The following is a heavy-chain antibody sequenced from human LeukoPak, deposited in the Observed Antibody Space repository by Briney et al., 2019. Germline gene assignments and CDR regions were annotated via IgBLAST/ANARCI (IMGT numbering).Heavy chain of an antibody. CDR1: GFTFNSYA. CDR3: GKTTVGYSSGRYPGWPVDY. D-gene: IGHD2-15*01. V-gene: IGHV3-23*01. Sequence: PGGSLRLSCAASGFTFNSYAMYWVRQAPGKGLEWISGIFGSGGSPHYADSVKGRFTISGDNSQEIVYLQLHSLRVEDTALYYCGKTTVGYSSGRYPGWPVDYWGQGALVTVSS. CDR2: IFGSGGSP. J-gene: IGHJ4*02.